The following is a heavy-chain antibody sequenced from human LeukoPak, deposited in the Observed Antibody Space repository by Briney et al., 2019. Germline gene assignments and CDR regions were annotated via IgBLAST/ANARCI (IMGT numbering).Heavy chain of an antibody. V-gene: IGHV1-8*01. D-gene: IGHD4-11*01. CDR2: MNPNSGNA. J-gene: IGHJ6*02. CDR3: ARRITTVTTGYYYYGMDV. CDR1: GYAFTSYD. Sequence: ASVKVSCKASGYAFTSYDINWVRQATGQGLEWMGWMNPNSGNAGYAQKFQGRVTMTRNTSISTAYMELSSLRSEDTAVYYCARRITTVTTGYYYYGMDVWGQGTTVTVSS.